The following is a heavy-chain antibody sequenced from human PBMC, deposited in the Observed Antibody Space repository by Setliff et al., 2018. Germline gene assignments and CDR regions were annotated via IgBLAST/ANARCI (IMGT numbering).Heavy chain of an antibody. CDR1: GGSFSDYY. D-gene: IGHD2-2*01. Sequence: PSETLSLTCTVYGGSFSDYYWGWVRQPPGKGLEWIGEINHSGSTNYIPSLKSRLTISVDTSKNHLSLKLSSVTAADTAVYYCARHIWGAKMQLPHDVFDIWGQGTMVTVSS. V-gene: IGHV4-34*01. CDR2: INHSGST. J-gene: IGHJ3*02. CDR3: ARHIWGAKMQLPHDVFDI.